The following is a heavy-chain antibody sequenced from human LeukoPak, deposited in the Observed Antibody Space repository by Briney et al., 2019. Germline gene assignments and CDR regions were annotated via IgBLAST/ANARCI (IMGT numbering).Heavy chain of an antibody. D-gene: IGHD6-13*01. CDR2: INTSGNI. CDR1: GGSISSESYY. CDR3: ARTGIAAAGTGY. Sequence: PSETLSLTCTVSGGSISSESYYWSWIRQPAGKGLEWIGRINTSGNINYNPSLKSRVTLSVDTSNNQFSLRLTSLTAADTAVYYCARTGIAAAGTGYWGQGTLVTVSS. J-gene: IGHJ4*02. V-gene: IGHV4-61*02.